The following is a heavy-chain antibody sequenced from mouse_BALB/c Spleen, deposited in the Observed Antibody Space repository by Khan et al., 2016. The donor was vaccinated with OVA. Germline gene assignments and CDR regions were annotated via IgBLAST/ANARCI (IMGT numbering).Heavy chain of an antibody. CDR3: WILQ. CDR1: GFTFTNYW. J-gene: IGHJ2*01. Sequence: EVKLEVSGGGLVQPGGSMKLSCVASGFTFTNYWMNWVRQSPGKGLEWVAEIRLKSDDYVSHYAVSVKGRFIISRDEFKSSDYLQMNNLRAEDTGIYYCWILQWGQGTTLTVSS. D-gene: IGHD6-1*01. V-gene: IGHV6-6*02. CDR2: IRLKSDDYVS.